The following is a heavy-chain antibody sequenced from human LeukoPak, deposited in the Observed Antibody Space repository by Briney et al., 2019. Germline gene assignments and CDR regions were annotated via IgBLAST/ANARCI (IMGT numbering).Heavy chain of an antibody. V-gene: IGHV1-24*01. CDR3: ATGIMVRGVIKEYYGMDV. J-gene: IGHJ6*02. CDR1: GYTLTELS. CDR2: FDPEDGET. Sequence: ASVKVSCKVSGYTLTELSMHWVRQAPGKGLEWMGGFDPEDGETIYAQKFQGRVTMTEDTSTDTAYMELGSLRSEDTAVYYCATGIMVRGVIKEYYGMDVWGQGTTVTVSS. D-gene: IGHD3-10*01.